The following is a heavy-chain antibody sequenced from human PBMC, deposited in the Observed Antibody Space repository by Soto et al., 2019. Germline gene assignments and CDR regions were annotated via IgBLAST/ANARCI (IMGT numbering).Heavy chain of an antibody. CDR2: IYWDDDK. D-gene: IGHD5-12*01. CDR3: AHRHGGGFSGYDAFDY. V-gene: IGHV2-5*02. Sequence: ITLKESGPTLVKPTQTLTLTCTFSGFSLSTSRMGVGWIRQPPGKALEWLALIYWDDDKRYSPSLKSRLTIIQDTSKNQVVLTMTNMDPVDTATYYCAHRHGGGFSGYDAFDYWGQGTLVTVSS. CDR1: GFSLSTSRMG. J-gene: IGHJ4*02.